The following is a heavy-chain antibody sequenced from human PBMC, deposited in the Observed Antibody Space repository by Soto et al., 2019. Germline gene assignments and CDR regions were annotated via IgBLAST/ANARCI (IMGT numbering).Heavy chain of an antibody. CDR2: INPSAGNA. D-gene: IGHD2-15*01. Sequence: QVHLVQSGAEVKNPGASVKVSCKASGYTLTLYYMHWVRQAPGQGLEWMGIINPSAGNAGYAQKFQGRVTMTRDTSTSTVYMELSSLRSEDTAMYYCATYCSGGGCPPGPWNWGQGTMVTVS. V-gene: IGHV1-46*03. CDR1: GYTLTLYY. J-gene: IGHJ3*01. CDR3: ATYCSGGGCPPGPWN.